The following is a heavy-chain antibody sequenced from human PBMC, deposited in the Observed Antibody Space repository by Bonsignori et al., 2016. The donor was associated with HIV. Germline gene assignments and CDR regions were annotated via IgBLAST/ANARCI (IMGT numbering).Heavy chain of an antibody. D-gene: IGHD2-2*01. CDR3: ASRCSSTSCHDFDY. V-gene: IGHV4-34*01. Sequence: VRQMPGKGLEWIGEINHSGSTNYNPSLKSRVTISVDTSKNQFSLKLSSVTAADTAVYYCASRCSSTSCHDFDYWGQGTLVTVSS. J-gene: IGHJ4*02. CDR2: INHSGST.